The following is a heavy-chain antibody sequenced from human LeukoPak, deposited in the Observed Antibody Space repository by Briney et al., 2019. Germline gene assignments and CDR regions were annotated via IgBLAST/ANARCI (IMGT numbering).Heavy chain of an antibody. CDR2: IKQDGSEK. J-gene: IGHJ4*02. D-gene: IGHD5-24*01. V-gene: IGHV3-7*03. CDR3: VRDADFYKGDY. CDR1: GFTFSSYW. Sequence: GGSLRLSCAASGFTFSSYWMSWVRQAPGKGLEWVANIKQDGSEKFYVDSVKGRFTISRDNAKNSLCLQMSGLRAEDTAMYYCVRDADFYKGDYWGQGTLVTVSS.